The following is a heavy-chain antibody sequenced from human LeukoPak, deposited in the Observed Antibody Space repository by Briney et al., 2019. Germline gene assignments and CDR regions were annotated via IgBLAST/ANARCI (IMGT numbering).Heavy chain of an antibody. D-gene: IGHD4-11*01. CDR3: ARVTTVLTYYYGMDV. V-gene: IGHV3-72*01. Sequence: HPGGSLRLSCAASGFTFSDHYMDWVRQAPGKGLEWVGRTRNKANSYTTEYAAFVKGRFTISRDDSKNSLYLQMNSLKTEDTAVYYCARVTTVLTYYYGMDVWGQGTTVTVSS. J-gene: IGHJ6*02. CDR1: GFTFSDHY. CDR2: TRNKANSYTT.